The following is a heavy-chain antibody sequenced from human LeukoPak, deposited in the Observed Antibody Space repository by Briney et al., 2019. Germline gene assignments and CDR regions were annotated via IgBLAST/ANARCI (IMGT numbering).Heavy chain of an antibody. CDR2: ISGSGGST. CDR3: AKSVREYQLAYFDY. Sequence: PGGTLRLSCAASGFTFSSYAMSWVRQAPGKGLDSVSAISGSGGSTYYADSVNGRFTISRDNSKNTLYLQMNSLRAEDTAVYYCAKSVREYQLAYFDYWGQGTLVTVSS. D-gene: IGHD2-2*01. CDR1: GFTFSSYA. V-gene: IGHV3-23*01. J-gene: IGHJ4*02.